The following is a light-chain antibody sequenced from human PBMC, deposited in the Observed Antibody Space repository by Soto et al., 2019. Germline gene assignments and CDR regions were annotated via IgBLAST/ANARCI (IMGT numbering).Light chain of an antibody. CDR2: EDS. V-gene: IGLV2-14*01. J-gene: IGLJ1*01. Sequence: QSALTQPASVSGSPGQSITISCTGTSSDVGGYNYVSWYQQHPGKTPKLIIYEDSNRPSGVSNRFSGSKSGNTASLTIAGLQAEDEAEYYCNSYTSKSTGVFGTGTKLTVL. CDR1: SSDVGGYNY. CDR3: NSYTSKSTGV.